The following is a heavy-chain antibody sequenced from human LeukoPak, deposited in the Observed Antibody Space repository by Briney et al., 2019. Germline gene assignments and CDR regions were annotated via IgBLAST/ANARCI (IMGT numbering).Heavy chain of an antibody. CDR3: ARALLRLQAGWRGALFDY. CDR2: IYYSGST. Sequence: SETLSLTCTVSGGSIGSYYWSWIRQPPGKGLEWIGYIYYSGSTNYNPSLKSRVTISVDTSKNQFSLKLSSVTAADTAVYYCARALLRLQAGWRGALFDYWGQGTLVTVSS. J-gene: IGHJ4*02. CDR1: GGSIGSYY. V-gene: IGHV4-59*01. D-gene: IGHD5-12*01.